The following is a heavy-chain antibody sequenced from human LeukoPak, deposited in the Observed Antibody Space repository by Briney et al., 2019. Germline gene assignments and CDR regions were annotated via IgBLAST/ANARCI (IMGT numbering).Heavy chain of an antibody. CDR2: INNDWSST. Sequence: GGSLRLSCAASGFTFSDYWMHWVRHAPGKGLVWVSRINNDWSSTSNADSVKGRFTFSRDNAKNTLYLQMNRLKAEDTAVYYCARESPSGSDAFDFWGQGTMVTVSS. D-gene: IGHD3-22*01. V-gene: IGHV3-74*01. CDR3: ARESPSGSDAFDF. J-gene: IGHJ3*01. CDR1: GFTFSDYW.